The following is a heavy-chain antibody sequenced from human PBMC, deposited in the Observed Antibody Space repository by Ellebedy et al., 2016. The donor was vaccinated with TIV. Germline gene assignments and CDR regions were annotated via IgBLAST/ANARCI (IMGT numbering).Heavy chain of an antibody. J-gene: IGHJ4*02. CDR1: GGPISSYY. V-gene: IGHV4-59*08. Sequence: MPSETLSLTCTVPGGPISSYYWSWIRHPPGKGLEWTGYISYSGSTNYNPPLKSRVTISVDTSKNQFSLKLSSVTAADTAVYYCARHGSPITGYSSGWSLQPFDYWGQGTLVTVSS. CDR3: ARHGSPITGYSSGWSLQPFDY. CDR2: ISYSGST. D-gene: IGHD6-19*01.